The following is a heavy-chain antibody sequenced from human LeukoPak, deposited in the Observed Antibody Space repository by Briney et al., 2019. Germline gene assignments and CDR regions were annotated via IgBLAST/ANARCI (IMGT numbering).Heavy chain of an antibody. J-gene: IGHJ4*02. CDR2: ISGNAGRT. Sequence: GGSLRLSCAVSGFTFSSYAMSWARQAPGKGLEWVSGISGNAGRTYYADSVKGRFTISRDNSKNTLYLQMNSLRAEDTAVYYCAKEQIAVAGYYFDNWGQGTLVTVSS. D-gene: IGHD6-19*01. V-gene: IGHV3-23*01. CDR1: GFTFSSYA. CDR3: AKEQIAVAGYYFDN.